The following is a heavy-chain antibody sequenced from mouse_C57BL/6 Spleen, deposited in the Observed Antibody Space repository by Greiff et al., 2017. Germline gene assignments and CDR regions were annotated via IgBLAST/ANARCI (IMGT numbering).Heavy chain of an antibody. CDR1: GYTFTSYT. J-gene: IGHJ2*01. Sequence: QVPLQQSGAELARPGASVKMSCKASGYTFTSYTMHWVKQRPGQGLEWIGYINPSSGYTKYNQKFKDKATLTADKSSSTAYMQLSSLTSEDSAVYYCARWILRSYYFDYGGQGTTLTVSS. CDR2: INPSSGYT. D-gene: IGHD1-1*01. CDR3: ARWILRSYYFDY. V-gene: IGHV1-4*01.